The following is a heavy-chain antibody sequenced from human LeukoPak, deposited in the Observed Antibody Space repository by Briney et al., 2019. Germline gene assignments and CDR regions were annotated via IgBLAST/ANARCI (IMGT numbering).Heavy chain of an antibody. J-gene: IGHJ4*02. CDR2: IYYSGST. CDR1: AGSISSSSYY. V-gene: IGHV4-39*01. D-gene: IGHD3-10*01. CDR3: ARTYYYFDY. Sequence: PSETLSLTCTVSAGSISSSSYYWGWIRQPPGKGLEWIGSIYYSGSTYYNPSLKSRVTISVDTAKNQFSLKLSSVTAAGTAVYYCARTYYYFDYWGQGTLVTVSS.